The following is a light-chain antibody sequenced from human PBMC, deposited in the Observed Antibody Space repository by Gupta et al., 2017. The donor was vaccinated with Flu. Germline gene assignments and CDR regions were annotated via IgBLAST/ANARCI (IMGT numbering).Light chain of an antibody. Sequence: SSGTAAAGARDTIQCRAHRDRSSYFAWFPQKPGQPPQLLIYEASRLQRGVSERFSGSGSGTEFTLIISRGEAEDVGVYYCKQRLQFPRTFGQGTKVDIK. J-gene: IGKJ2*01. V-gene: IGKV2D-29*01. CDR3: KQRLQFPRT. CDR2: EAS. CDR1: QCRAHRDRSSY.